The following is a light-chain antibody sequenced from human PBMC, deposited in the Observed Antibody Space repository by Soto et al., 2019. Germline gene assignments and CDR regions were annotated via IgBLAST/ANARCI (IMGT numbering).Light chain of an antibody. J-gene: IGKJ4*01. CDR3: QQYFTSPLT. Sequence: EVVLTQSPGTLSLSPGERATLSCRASQSVSSNYLAWYQQKPGQAPRLLIYGVSTRATGIPDRFSGSGSGTGFSLPISRLEPEDFAMYYCQQYFTSPLTFGGGTKVEIK. CDR2: GVS. CDR1: QSVSSNY. V-gene: IGKV3-20*01.